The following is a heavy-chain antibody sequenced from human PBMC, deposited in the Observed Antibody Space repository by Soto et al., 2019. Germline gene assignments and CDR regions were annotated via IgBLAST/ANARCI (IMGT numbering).Heavy chain of an antibody. CDR2: IHYTGNT. J-gene: IGHJ5*02. Sequence: PSETLCITWTLSIGSISSYYWSWIRQPPGKGLEWIGYIHYTGNTNSNPSLKGRVTLSIDPSWNQFSLKLRSVTAADTAVYYCAAGDYLTGSSYSEIKWFDPWGQGTMVTVSS. CDR1: IGSISSYY. V-gene: IGHV4-59*01. D-gene: IGHD3-9*01. CDR3: AAGDYLTGSSYSEIKWFDP.